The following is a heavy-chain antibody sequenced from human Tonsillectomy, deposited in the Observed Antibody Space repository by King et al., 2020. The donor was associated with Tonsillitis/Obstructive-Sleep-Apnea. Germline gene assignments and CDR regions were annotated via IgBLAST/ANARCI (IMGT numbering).Heavy chain of an antibody. V-gene: IGHV3-74*01. Sequence: VQLVESGGGLVQPGGSLRLSCAASGFTFSRYWMHWVRQAPGKGLVWVSRINSDGSSTNYADSVKGRFTISRDNAKNTLYLQMNSLRAEDTAVYYCARAGRCYYDSSGYLGYWGQGTLVTVSS. J-gene: IGHJ4*02. CDR1: GFTFSRYW. CDR2: INSDGSST. CDR3: ARAGRCYYDSSGYLGY. D-gene: IGHD3-22*01.